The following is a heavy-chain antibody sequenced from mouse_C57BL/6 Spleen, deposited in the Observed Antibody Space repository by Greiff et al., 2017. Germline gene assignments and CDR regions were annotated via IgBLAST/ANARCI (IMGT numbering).Heavy chain of an antibody. CDR2: LYPGSGST. Sequence: QVQLQQPGAELVKPGASVKMSCKASGYTFTSYWITWVKQRPGQGLEWIGDLYPGSGSTNYNEKFKSKATLTVDTSSSTAYMQLSSLTSEDSAVYYCARPYYDYDGEPYFADWGQGTLVTVSA. V-gene: IGHV1-55*01. CDR3: ARPYYDYDGEPYFAD. J-gene: IGHJ3*01. CDR1: GYTFTSYW. D-gene: IGHD2-4*01.